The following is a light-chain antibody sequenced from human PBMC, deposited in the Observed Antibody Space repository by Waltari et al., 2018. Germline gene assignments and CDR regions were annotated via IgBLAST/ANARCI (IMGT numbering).Light chain of an antibody. CDR2: AAS. Sequence: AIRMTQSPSSFSASTGDRVTLTCRASQGISSYLAWYQQKPGKAPKLLIYAASTLQSGVPSRFSGSGSGTDFTLTISCLQSEDFATYYCQQYYSYPRATFGQGTKLEIK. CDR1: QGISSY. V-gene: IGKV1-8*01. J-gene: IGKJ2*01. CDR3: QQYYSYPRAT.